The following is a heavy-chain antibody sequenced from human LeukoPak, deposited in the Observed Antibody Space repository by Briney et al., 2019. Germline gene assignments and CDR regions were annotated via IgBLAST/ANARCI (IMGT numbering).Heavy chain of an antibody. CDR3: ASIHQLRGTDVFDL. Sequence: SETLSLTCAVYGGXLSDYYWSWSRQTPGRGLEWIGEINHSGSTSYNPALKSRVTISVDTSKNQFSLKLSSVTAADTSVYYCASIHQLRGTDVFDLWGQGTMVTVSS. CDR1: GGXLSDYY. D-gene: IGHD1-1*01. CDR2: INHSGST. J-gene: IGHJ3*01. V-gene: IGHV4-34*01.